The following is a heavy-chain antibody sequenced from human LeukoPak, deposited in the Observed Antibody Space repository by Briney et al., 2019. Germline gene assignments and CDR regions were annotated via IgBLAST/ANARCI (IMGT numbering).Heavy chain of an antibody. D-gene: IGHD2-2*01. CDR3: ARMSPNIVVVPPAPGYVDY. V-gene: IGHV4-39*01. CDR2: IYYSGST. Sequence: SETLSLTCTVSGGSICISSYYWGWIRQPPGKGLEWIGNIYYSGSTYYNPSLKSRVTISVDTSKNQFSLKLSSVTAADTAVYYCARMSPNIVVVPPAPGYVDYWGQGTLVTVSS. CDR1: GGSICISSYY. J-gene: IGHJ4*02.